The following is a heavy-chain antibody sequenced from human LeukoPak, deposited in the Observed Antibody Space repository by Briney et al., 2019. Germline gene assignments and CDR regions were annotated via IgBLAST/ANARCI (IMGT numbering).Heavy chain of an antibody. V-gene: IGHV3-64D*06. J-gene: IGHJ4*02. CDR3: VKDFGRVRGTPDS. Sequence: GGSLRLSCVGSGFTFSDKWMSWVRQAPGKGPEYVSTISGSGNGGSIYYADSVKGRFTISRDDSKSIVYLQMNGLRSEDTAVYYCVKDFGRVRGTPDSWGQGTLVTVSS. CDR1: GFTFSDKW. CDR2: ISGSGNGGSI. D-gene: IGHD2/OR15-2a*01.